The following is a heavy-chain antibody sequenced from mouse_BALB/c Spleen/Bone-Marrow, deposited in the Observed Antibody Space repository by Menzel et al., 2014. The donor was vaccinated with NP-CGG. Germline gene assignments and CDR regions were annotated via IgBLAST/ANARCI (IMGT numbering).Heavy chain of an antibody. J-gene: IGHJ4*01. CDR2: INPSNGRS. CDR3: ARRGNYGAMDY. V-gene: IGHV1S81*02. Sequence: QVHVKQSGAELVKPGASVKLSCKASGYTFTNHWMHWVKQRPGQGLEWIGEINPSNGRSNYNEKFKSKATLTVDKSSSTAYMQLSSLTSEDSAVYYCARRGNYGAMDYWGQGTSVTVSS. CDR1: GYTFTNHW. D-gene: IGHD2-1*01.